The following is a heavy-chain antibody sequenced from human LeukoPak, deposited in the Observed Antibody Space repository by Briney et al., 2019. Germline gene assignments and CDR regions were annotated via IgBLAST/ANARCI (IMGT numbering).Heavy chain of an antibody. CDR3: AKSVPCGGDCYSLGLTDY. J-gene: IGHJ4*02. CDR2: ISGSGGST. V-gene: IGHV3-23*01. CDR1: GFTFSSYG. Sequence: GGSLRLSCAASGFTFSSYGMSWVRQAPGKGLEWVSAISGSGGSTYYADSVKGRFTISRDNSKNTLYLQMNSLRAEDTAAYYCAKSVPCGGDCYSLGLTDYWGQGTLVTVSS. D-gene: IGHD2-21*02.